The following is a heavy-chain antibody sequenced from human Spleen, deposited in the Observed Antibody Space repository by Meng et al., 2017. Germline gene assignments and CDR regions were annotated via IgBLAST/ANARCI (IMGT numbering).Heavy chain of an antibody. CDR1: GGIFSNYV. V-gene: IGHV1-69*05. J-gene: IGHJ4*02. CDR2: INIVFGTT. D-gene: IGHD2-15*01. Sequence: SVNVSCKSPGGIFSNYVIGWVRQAPGQGLEWMGGINIVFGTTDYAQKFQGRFTITTDESTSTVYMELTRLTSEDTAVYFCARKAGNCVTTTCYSLDYWGQGTLVTVSS. CDR3: ARKAGNCVTTTCYSLDY.